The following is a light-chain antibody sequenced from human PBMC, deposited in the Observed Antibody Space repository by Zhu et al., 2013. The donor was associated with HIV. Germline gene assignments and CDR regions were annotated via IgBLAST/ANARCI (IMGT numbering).Light chain of an antibody. Sequence: QSVLTQPPAVSAAPGQKVFISCSGSSSNIGNYRVSWYQQLPGAAPRLLIYDNNKRPSGIPDRFSGSKSGTSATLGITGLQTGDEADYYCGTWDNSLSAPWVFGGGTKLTVL. CDR1: SSNIGNYR. J-gene: IGLJ3*02. CDR3: GTWDNSLSAPWV. CDR2: DNN. V-gene: IGLV1-51*01.